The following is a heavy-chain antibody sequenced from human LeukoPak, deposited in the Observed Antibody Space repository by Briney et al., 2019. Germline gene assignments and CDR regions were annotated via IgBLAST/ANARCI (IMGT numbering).Heavy chain of an antibody. J-gene: IGHJ5*02. D-gene: IGHD3-16*01. V-gene: IGHV3-30*18. CDR1: GFTFSSYG. CDR2: ISYDGSNK. CDR3: AKDLLGLGLDP. Sequence: GGSLRLSCAASGFTFSSYGMHWVRQAPGKGLEWVAVISYDGSNKYYADSVKGRFTISRDNFKNTLYLQMNSLRAEDTAVYYCAKDLLGLGLDPWGQGTLVTVSS.